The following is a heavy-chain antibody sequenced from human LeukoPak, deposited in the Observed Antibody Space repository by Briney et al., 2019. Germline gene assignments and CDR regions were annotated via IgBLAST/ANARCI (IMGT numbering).Heavy chain of an antibody. CDR2: INPSGGST. J-gene: IGHJ6*02. CDR3: AREPILRFLEWPPPAPYYYYYGMDV. D-gene: IGHD3-3*01. CDR1: GYTFTSYY. Sequence: ASVKVSCKASGYTFTSYYMHWVRQAPGQGLEWMGIINPSGGSTSYAQKFQGRATMTRDTSTSTVYMELSSLRSEDTAVYYCAREPILRFLEWPPPAPYYYYYGMDVWGQGTTVTVSS. V-gene: IGHV1-46*01.